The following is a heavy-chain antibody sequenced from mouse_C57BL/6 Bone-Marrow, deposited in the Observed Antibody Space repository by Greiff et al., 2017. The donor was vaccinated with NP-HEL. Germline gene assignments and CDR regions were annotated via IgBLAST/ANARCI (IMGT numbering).Heavy chain of an antibody. D-gene: IGHD2-4*01. CDR2: IYPGSGST. CDR3: AREGLRRDY. J-gene: IGHJ2*01. CDR1: GYTFTSYC. Sequence: QVQLQQSGAELVKPGASVKMSCKASGYTFTSYCITWVKQRPGQGLEWIGDIYPGSGSTNYNEKFKSKATLTVDTSSSTAYMQLSSLTSEDSAVYYCAREGLRRDYWGQGTTLTVSS. V-gene: IGHV1-55*01.